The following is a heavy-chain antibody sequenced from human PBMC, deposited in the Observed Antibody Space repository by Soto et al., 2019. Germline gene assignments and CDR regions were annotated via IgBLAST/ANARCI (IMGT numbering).Heavy chain of an antibody. Sequence: SVKVSCKASGGTFSSYAISWVRQAPGQGLEWMGGIIPIFGTANYAQKFQGRVTITADESTSTAYMELSSLRSEDTAVYYCAGDSYYYGSGNMDVWGQGTTVTVSS. CDR3: AGDSYYYGSGNMDV. D-gene: IGHD3-10*01. V-gene: IGHV1-69*13. J-gene: IGHJ6*02. CDR1: GGTFSSYA. CDR2: IIPIFGTA.